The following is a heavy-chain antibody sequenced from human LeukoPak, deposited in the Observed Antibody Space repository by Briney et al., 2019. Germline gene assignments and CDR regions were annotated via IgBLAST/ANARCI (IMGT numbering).Heavy chain of an antibody. J-gene: IGHJ4*02. CDR3: ARDYGGSSYFDY. Sequence: SVKVSCKASGGTFSSYAISWVRQAPGQGLEWMGGIIPIFGTANYAQKFQGRVTITADESTSTAYMELSSLRSEDTAVYYCARDYGGSSYFDYWGQGTLVTVSS. V-gene: IGHV1-69*13. D-gene: IGHD4-17*01. CDR1: GGTFSSYA. CDR2: IIPIFGTA.